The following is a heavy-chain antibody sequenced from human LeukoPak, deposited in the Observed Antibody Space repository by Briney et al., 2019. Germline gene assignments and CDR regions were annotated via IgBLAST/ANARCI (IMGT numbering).Heavy chain of an antibody. V-gene: IGHV5-51*01. CDR1: GYSFSTSW. Sequence: GESLKISCKGSGYSFSTSWIGWVRQVPGKGLEWMGIINPGNSDTRYSPSFQGQVTISADKSISTAYLQWSSLKASDTAMYYCARHSLYSSSWYPYFDYWGQGTLVTVSS. D-gene: IGHD6-13*01. J-gene: IGHJ4*02. CDR3: ARHSLYSSSWYPYFDY. CDR2: INPGNSDT.